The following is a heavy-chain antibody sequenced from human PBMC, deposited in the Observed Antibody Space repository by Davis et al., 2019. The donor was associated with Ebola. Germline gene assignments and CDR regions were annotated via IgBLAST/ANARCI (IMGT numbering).Heavy chain of an antibody. CDR2: INPNSGGT. Sequence: ASVKVSCKASGYTFTGYYMHWVRQAAGQGLAWMGWINPNSGGTNYAQKFQGWVTMTRDTSISTAYMELSRLRSDDTAVYYCARARYGSGSYYLDYWGQGTLVTVSS. V-gene: IGHV1-2*04. J-gene: IGHJ4*02. D-gene: IGHD3-10*01. CDR1: GYTFTGYY. CDR3: ARARYGSGSYYLDY.